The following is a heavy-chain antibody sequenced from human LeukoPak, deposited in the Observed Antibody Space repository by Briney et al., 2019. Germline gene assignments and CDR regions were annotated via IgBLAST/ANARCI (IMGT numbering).Heavy chain of an antibody. V-gene: IGHV4-38-2*02. J-gene: IGHJ6*03. Sequence: PSETLSLTCTVSGYSISSGYYWGWIRQPPGKGLERIGSIYHSGSTFYNPSLKSRVTISVDTPKHQFSLKLSAVTAAETAVYYCARVDYYYYMDVWGKGTTVTVSS. CDR3: ARVDYYYYMDV. CDR2: IYHSGST. CDR1: GYSISSGYY.